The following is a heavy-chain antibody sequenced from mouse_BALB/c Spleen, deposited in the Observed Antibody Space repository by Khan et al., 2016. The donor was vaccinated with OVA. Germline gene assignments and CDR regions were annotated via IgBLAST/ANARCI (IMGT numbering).Heavy chain of an antibody. CDR1: GYSITSDYA. V-gene: IGHV3-2*02. J-gene: IGHJ4*01. Sequence: QLEESGPGLVKPSQSLSLTCTVTGYSITSDYAWNWIRQFPGNKLEWMGYISYSGRTSYNPSLKSRISITRDTSKNQFFLHLNSVTTEDTATYYCARRGYDYVDALDYWGQGTSVTVSS. D-gene: IGHD2-4*01. CDR2: ISYSGRT. CDR3: ARRGYDYVDALDY.